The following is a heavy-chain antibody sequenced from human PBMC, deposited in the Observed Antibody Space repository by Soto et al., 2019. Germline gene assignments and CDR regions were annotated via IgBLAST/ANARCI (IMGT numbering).Heavy chain of an antibody. Sequence: PGGSLRLSCAASGFTFSDYYMNWIRQAPGKGLEWVSYISSSGSTKYFADSVRGRFTISRDNAKKSLYLQMNSLRAEDTAVYYCASPQSPYNWNDVSYDAFDIWGQGTTVTVSS. CDR1: GFTFSDYY. CDR2: ISSSGSTK. D-gene: IGHD1-20*01. V-gene: IGHV3-11*04. CDR3: ASPQSPYNWNDVSYDAFDI. J-gene: IGHJ3*02.